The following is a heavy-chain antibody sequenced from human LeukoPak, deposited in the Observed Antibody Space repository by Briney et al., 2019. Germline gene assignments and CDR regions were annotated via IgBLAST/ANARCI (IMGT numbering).Heavy chain of an antibody. Sequence: VASVKVSCKTSGYTFTNYGITWVRQAPGQGLEWVVWISANNGETNYAQKVQGRVTVTTDTSTSTAYMELRSLRSDDTAVYYCARAPPRVTAAGYDYWGQGTLVTVSS. J-gene: IGHJ4*02. V-gene: IGHV1-18*01. D-gene: IGHD6-13*01. CDR1: GYTFTNYG. CDR2: ISANNGET. CDR3: ARAPPRVTAAGYDY.